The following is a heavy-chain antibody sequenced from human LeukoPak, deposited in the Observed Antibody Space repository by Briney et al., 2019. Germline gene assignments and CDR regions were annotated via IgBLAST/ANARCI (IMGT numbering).Heavy chain of an antibody. CDR3: AKRSDYGDDSNYFDY. CDR2: TNARGDDT. V-gene: IGHV3-23*01. Sequence: GGSLRLSCAASGFTFSSYGMSWVRQAPGKGLEWVSATNARGDDTYYADSVKDRFTISRDNSKNTLYLRMNTLRAEDTAVYYCAKRSDYGDDSNYFDYWGQGTLVTVSS. CDR1: GFTFSSYG. J-gene: IGHJ4*02. D-gene: IGHD4-23*01.